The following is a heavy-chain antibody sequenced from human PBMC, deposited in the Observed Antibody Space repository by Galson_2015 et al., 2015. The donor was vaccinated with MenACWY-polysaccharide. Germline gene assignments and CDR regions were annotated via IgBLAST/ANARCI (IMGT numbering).Heavy chain of an antibody. CDR3: ARGIKCSSWYVYDYYYGMDV. CDR2: MNPNSGNK. D-gene: IGHD6-13*01. CDR1: GYTFTSYD. J-gene: IGHJ6*02. V-gene: IGHV1-8*01. Sequence: SVKVSCKASGYTFTSYDINWVRQATGQGLEWMGWMNPNSGNKGYAQKFQGRVTMTRNTSITTAYMELSSLRSEDTAVYYCARGIKCSSWYVYDYYYGMDVWGQGTTVTVSS.